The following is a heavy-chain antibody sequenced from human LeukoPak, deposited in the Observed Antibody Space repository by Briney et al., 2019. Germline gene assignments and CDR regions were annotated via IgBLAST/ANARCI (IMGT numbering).Heavy chain of an antibody. V-gene: IGHV3-21*01. D-gene: IGHD5-12*01. CDR1: GFTFSSYS. CDR2: ISSSSSYI. J-gene: IGHJ3*02. CDR3: ARDRLNSGYDPVAFDI. Sequence: PGGSLRLSCAASGFTFSSYSMNWVRQAPGKGLEWVSSISSSSSYIYYADSVRGRFTISRDNAKNSLYLQMNSLRAEDTAVYYCARDRLNSGYDPVAFDIWGQGTMVTVSS.